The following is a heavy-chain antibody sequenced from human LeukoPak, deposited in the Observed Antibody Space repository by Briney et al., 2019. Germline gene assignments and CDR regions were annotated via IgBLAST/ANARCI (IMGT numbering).Heavy chain of an antibody. J-gene: IGHJ6*03. V-gene: IGHV4-34*01. CDR3: ARSRKGGHTMVRGGGYYYYMDV. D-gene: IGHD3-10*01. CDR2: INHSGST. Sequence: SETLSLTCAVYGGSFSGYYWSWIRQPPGKGLEWIGEINHSGSTNYNPSLKSRVTISVDTSKNQFSLKLSSVTAADTAVYYCARSRKGGHTMVRGGGYYYYMDVWGKGTTVTVSS. CDR1: GGSFSGYY.